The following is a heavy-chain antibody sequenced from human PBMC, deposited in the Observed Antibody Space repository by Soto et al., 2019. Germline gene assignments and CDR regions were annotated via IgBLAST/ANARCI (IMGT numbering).Heavy chain of an antibody. J-gene: IGHJ4*02. CDR2: IYYSGST. V-gene: IGHV4-59*08. D-gene: IGHD3-10*01. CDR3: ARHWYGSGTHYPFDS. CDR1: DGSISSYY. Sequence: QVQLQESGPGLVKPSETLSLTCTVSDGSISSYYWSWIRQPPGKGLEWIGYIYYSGSTDYNPSLKSRVTISVDTSKNQFSLKLSSVTAADTAVYFCARHWYGSGTHYPFDSWGQGTLVTVSS.